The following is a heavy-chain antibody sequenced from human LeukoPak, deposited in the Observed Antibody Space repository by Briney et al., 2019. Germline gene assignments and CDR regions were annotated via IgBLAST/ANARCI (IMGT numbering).Heavy chain of an antibody. J-gene: IGHJ4*02. CDR3: ASHPRAMAPMGY. Sequence: GASLRISCKGSGSSFTSYWISWVRPMPGKGLGWMGRIDPSDSYTNYSPSFQGHVTISADKSISTAYLQWSSLKASDTAMYYCASHPRAMAPMGYWGQGTLVTVSS. CDR2: IDPSDSYT. D-gene: IGHD5-18*01. CDR1: GSSFTSYW. V-gene: IGHV5-10-1*01.